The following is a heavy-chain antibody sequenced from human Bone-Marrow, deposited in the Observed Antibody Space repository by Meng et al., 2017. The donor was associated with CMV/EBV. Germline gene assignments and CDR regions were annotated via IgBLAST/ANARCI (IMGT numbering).Heavy chain of an antibody. D-gene: IGHD3-3*01. CDR3: ARTYLLRFLEWSLFLGY. CDR1: GFTFSSYG. V-gene: IGHV3-30*02. J-gene: IGHJ4*02. CDR2: IRYDGSNK. Sequence: GGSLRLSCAASGFTFSSYGMHWVRQAPGKGLEWVAFIRYDGSNKYYADSVKGRFTISRDNSKNTLYLQMNSLRAEDTAVYYCARTYLLRFLEWSLFLGYWGQGTLVTFSS.